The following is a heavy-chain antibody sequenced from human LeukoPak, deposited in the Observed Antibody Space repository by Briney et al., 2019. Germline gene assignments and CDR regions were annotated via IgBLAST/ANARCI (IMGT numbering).Heavy chain of an antibody. V-gene: IGHV4-30-4*01. Sequence: SQTLSLTCTVSGGSISSGDYYWGWIRQPPGKGLEWIGYIYYSGSTYYNPSLKSRVTISVDTSKNQFSLKLSSVTAADTAVYYCASGGYCSGGSCYDFSSTTVRIWFDPWGQGTLVTVSS. CDR2: IYYSGST. J-gene: IGHJ5*02. D-gene: IGHD2-15*01. CDR1: GGSISSGDYY. CDR3: ASGGYCSGGSCYDFSSTTVRIWFDP.